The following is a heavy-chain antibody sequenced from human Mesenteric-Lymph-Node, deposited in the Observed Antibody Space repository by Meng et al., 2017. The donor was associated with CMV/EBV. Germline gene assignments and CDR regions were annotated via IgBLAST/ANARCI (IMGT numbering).Heavy chain of an antibody. J-gene: IGHJ2*01. Sequence: SGGCISKNNGCSWVSQPPGKGLEWMGEIFHSGRTDYNASLKSRVTMAVDKSMNQFSLNLNSVTAADTAVYFCARGWTNYGEGVYFDPWGRGTLVTVSS. CDR3: ARGWTNYGEGVYFDP. CDR1: GGCISKNNG. V-gene: IGHV4-4*01. CDR2: IFHSGRT. D-gene: IGHD4-17*01.